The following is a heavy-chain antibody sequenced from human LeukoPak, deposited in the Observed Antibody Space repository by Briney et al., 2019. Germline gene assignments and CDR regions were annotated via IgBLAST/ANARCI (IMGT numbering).Heavy chain of an antibody. CDR3: LRGDRRDY. Sequence: GGSLRLSCAVSGFIFSNYDMNWARQAPGKGLEWVSSIDSSGGYMFYADSVKGRFIISRDNAKDSLYLQMNSLRVEDTAVYYCLRGDRRDYWGQGTLVTVSS. CDR2: IDSSGGYM. CDR1: GFIFSNYD. J-gene: IGHJ4*02. V-gene: IGHV3-21*06.